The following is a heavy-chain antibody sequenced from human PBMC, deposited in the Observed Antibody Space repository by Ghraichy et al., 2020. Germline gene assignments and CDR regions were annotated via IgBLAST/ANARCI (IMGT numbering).Heavy chain of an antibody. D-gene: IGHD5/OR15-5a*01. CDR1: GFNFSTYG. CDR2: ISYDGGNK. CDR3: AKECLDDAFDY. V-gene: IGHV3-30*18. Sequence: GGSLRLSCAASGFNFSTYGMHWVRQAPAKGLEWVAVISYDGGNKYYADSVKGRFTISRDNSKSTLYLQMKSLRAEDTAVYYCAKECLDDAFDYWGQGTLVTVSS. J-gene: IGHJ4*02.